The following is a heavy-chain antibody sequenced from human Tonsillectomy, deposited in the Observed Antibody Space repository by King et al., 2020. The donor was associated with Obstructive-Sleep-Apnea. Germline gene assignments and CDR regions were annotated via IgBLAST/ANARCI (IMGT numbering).Heavy chain of an antibody. CDR2: ISNDGRKK. V-gene: IGHV3-30*18. CDR1: GFTFNNYD. Sequence: VQLVESGGGVVQPGRSLRLSCAASGFTFNNYDMHWVRQAPGKGLAWVAIISNDGRKKYHADSVNGRFTISRDNSKNTLYLQMNSLRPEDTAFYYCAKGPEGTKWLVDYWGQGTLVTVSS. D-gene: IGHD6-19*01. CDR3: AKGPEGTKWLVDY. J-gene: IGHJ4*02.